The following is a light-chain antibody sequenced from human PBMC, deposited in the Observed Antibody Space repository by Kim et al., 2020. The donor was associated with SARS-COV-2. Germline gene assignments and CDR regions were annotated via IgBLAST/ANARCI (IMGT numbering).Light chain of an antibody. V-gene: IGKV1-5*03. CDR2: QAS. Sequence: DIQMTQSPSTLSASVGDRVTITCRASQSIGSWLAWYQQKPGKAPKLLIYQASNLGTGVPSRFSGSGSGTEFTLAISSLQPDDFATYYCQQYDTYSTFGQGTKVDIK. CDR3: QQYDTYST. J-gene: IGKJ1*01. CDR1: QSIGSW.